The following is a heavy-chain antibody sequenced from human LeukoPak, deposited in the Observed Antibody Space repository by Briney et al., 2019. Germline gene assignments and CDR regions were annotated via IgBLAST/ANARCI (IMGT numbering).Heavy chain of an antibody. CDR3: ARLRDGYNYGGFDY. Sequence: SETLSLTCTVSGGSISSYYWSWIRQPPGKGLEWIGYIYYSGSTNYNPSLKSRVTISVDTSKNQFFLILSSVTAADTAVYYCARLRDGYNYGGFDYWGQGTLVTVSS. V-gene: IGHV4-59*08. CDR1: GGSISSYY. CDR2: IYYSGST. J-gene: IGHJ4*02. D-gene: IGHD5-24*01.